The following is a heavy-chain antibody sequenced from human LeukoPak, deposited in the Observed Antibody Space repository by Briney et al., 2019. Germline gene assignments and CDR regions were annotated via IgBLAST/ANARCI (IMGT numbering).Heavy chain of an antibody. D-gene: IGHD3-3*01. CDR3: ARHWDFWSAPDAFDI. CDR2: IYYSGST. CDR1: GFTFSSYA. J-gene: IGHJ3*02. V-gene: IGHV4-31*02. Sequence: LRLSCAASGFTFSSYAMSWIRQHPGKGLEWIGYIYYSGSTYYNPSLKSRVTISVDTSKNQFSLKLSSVTAADTAVYYCARHWDFWSAPDAFDIWGQGTMVTVSS.